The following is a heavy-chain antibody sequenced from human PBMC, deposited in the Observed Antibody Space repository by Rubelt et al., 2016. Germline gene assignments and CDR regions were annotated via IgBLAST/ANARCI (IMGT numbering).Heavy chain of an antibody. V-gene: IGHV3-48*04. CDR3: AKDPFITIFEWVGYFDL. D-gene: IGHD3-3*01. Sequence: EVQLVESGGGLVQPGGSLRLSCAASGFTFSSYSMNWVRQAPGKGLEWVSYISSSSSTIYYADSVKGRFTISRDNAKNSLYLQMNSLRAEDTAVYYCAKDPFITIFEWVGYFDLWGRGTLVTVSS. CDR1: GFTFSSYS. J-gene: IGHJ2*01. CDR2: ISSSSSTI.